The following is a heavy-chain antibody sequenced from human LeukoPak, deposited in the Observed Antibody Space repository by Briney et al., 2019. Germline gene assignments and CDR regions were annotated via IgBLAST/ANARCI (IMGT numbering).Heavy chain of an antibody. V-gene: IGHV4-4*07. J-gene: IGHJ4*02. CDR1: GGSISSYH. CDR2: IYTSGST. CDR3: ARGYSGYSRAYFDY. Sequence: PSETPSLTCTVSGGSISSYHWSWIRQPAGKGLEWIGRIYTSGSTDYNPSLKSRVTMSVGTSENQFSLRLSSVTAADTAVYYCARGYSGYSRAYFDYWGQGTLVTVSS. D-gene: IGHD5-12*01.